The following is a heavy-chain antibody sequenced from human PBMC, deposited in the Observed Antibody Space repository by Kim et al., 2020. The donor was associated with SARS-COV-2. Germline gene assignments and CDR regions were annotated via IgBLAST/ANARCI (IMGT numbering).Heavy chain of an antibody. V-gene: IGHV3-23*01. CDR2: ISGSGDNT. Sequence: LSLTCAASGFPFSSYAMSWVRQAPGKGLEWVSGISGSGDNTYYADSVKGRFFISRDKSKSTLYLQMNSLRPEDTATFYCARDRGAVAGSGFDFWGQGTLVTVSS. CDR3: ARDRGAVAGSGFDF. J-gene: IGHJ4*02. CDR1: GFPFSSYA. D-gene: IGHD6-19*01.